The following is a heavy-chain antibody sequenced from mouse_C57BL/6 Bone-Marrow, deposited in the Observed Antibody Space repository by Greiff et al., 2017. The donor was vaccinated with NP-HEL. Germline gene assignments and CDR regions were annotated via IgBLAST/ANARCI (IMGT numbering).Heavy chain of an antibody. CDR1: GFTFSSYG. J-gene: IGHJ3*01. CDR3: ARPPGFFAY. Sequence: EVKLVESGGDLVKPGGSLKLSCAASGFTFSSYGMSWVRQTPDKRLEWVATISSGGSYTYYPASVKGRFTISRDNAKNTLYLQMSGLKAEDTAMYYCARPPGFFAYWGQGTLVTVSA. V-gene: IGHV5-6*01. CDR2: ISSGGSYT.